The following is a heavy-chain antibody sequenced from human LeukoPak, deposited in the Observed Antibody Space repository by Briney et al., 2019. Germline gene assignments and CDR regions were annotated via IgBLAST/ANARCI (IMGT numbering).Heavy chain of an antibody. CDR2: IFECGCTT. V-gene: IGHV3-23*01. CDR1: GLPFSNYA. D-gene: IGHD3-10*01. CDR3: SKGDGWGSSYYFDC. Sequence: GGSLTLPCAPSGLPFSNYAIRCLRQARGEGREWVSAIFECGCTTYYADSVKGRFTISRDNSMNTLYLQMDGLRVEDTAVDYCSKGDGWGSSYYFDCWGQGTLVTVSS. J-gene: IGHJ4*02.